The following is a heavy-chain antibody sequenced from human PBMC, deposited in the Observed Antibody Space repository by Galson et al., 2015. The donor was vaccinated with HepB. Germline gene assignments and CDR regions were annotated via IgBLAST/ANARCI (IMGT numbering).Heavy chain of an antibody. J-gene: IGHJ3*02. V-gene: IGHV3-21*01. CDR3: ARDFGGNHAFEI. CDR1: GFPFSSYA. Sequence: SLRLSCAASGFPFSSYAMNWVRQAPGKGLEWVSTISSTSYYIYYADSVRGRFTISRDNAKNSLYLQMNSLRAEDTALYYCARDFGGNHAFEIWGHGTMVTVSS. D-gene: IGHD4-23*01. CDR2: ISSTSYYI.